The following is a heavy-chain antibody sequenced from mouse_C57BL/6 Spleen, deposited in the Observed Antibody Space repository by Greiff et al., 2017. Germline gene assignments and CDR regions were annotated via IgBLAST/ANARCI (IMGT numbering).Heavy chain of an antibody. CDR1: GYTFTSYW. Sequence: VQLQQSGTELVKPGASVKLSCKASGYTFTSYWMHWVKQRPGQGLEWIGNINPRNGGTNYNEKFKSKATLTVDKSSSTAYMQLSSLTSEDSAVYYCTREAIYYGNSYYFDYWGQGTTLTVSA. CDR2: INPRNGGT. J-gene: IGHJ2*01. D-gene: IGHD2-1*01. V-gene: IGHV1-53*01. CDR3: TREAIYYGNSYYFDY.